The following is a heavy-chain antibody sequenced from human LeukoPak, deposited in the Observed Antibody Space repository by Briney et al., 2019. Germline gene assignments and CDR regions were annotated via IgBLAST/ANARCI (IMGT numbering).Heavy chain of an antibody. CDR2: IYHSGST. Sequence: SETLSLTCGVSGYSISSGYYWGWIRQPPGKGLEWIGSIYHSGSTYYNPSLKSRVTISVDTSKNQLSLKPRSVTAADTALYYCARWDSGEWFHDAFDIWGQGTRVTVSS. D-gene: IGHD3-3*01. CDR3: ARWDSGEWFHDAFDI. J-gene: IGHJ3*02. CDR1: GYSISSGYY. V-gene: IGHV4-38-2*01.